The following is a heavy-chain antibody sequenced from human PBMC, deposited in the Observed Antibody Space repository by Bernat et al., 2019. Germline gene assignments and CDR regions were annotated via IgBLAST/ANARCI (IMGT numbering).Heavy chain of an antibody. J-gene: IGHJ4*02. CDR1: GFTFSSYG. CDR3: AGIQLWPTADY. D-gene: IGHD5-18*01. CDR2: ISYDGSNK. Sequence: QVQLVESGGGVVQPGRSLRLSCAASGFTFSSYGMHWVRQATGKGLEWVAVISYDGSNKYYADSVKGRFTISRDNSKNTLYLQMNSLRAEDTAVYYCAGIQLWPTADYWGQGTLVTVSS. V-gene: IGHV3-30*03.